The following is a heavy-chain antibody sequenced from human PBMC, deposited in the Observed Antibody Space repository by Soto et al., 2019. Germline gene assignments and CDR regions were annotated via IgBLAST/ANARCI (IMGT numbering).Heavy chain of an antibody. Sequence: GASVKVSCKASGYTFTGYYMHWVRQAPGQGLEWMGWINPNGGGTNYAQKFQGWVTMTRDTSISTAYMELSRLRSDDTAVYYCARGLEYYYDSSGYYWFDPWGQGTLVTVSS. D-gene: IGHD3-22*01. CDR1: GYTFTGYY. CDR2: INPNGGGT. CDR3: ARGLEYYYDSSGYYWFDP. J-gene: IGHJ5*02. V-gene: IGHV1-2*04.